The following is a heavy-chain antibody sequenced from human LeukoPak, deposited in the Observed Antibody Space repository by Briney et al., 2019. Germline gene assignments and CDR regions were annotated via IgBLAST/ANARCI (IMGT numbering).Heavy chain of an antibody. CDR1: GFTFDDYA. D-gene: IGHD3-22*01. CDR2: ISWDGDST. J-gene: IGHJ4*02. Sequence: GGSLRLSCAASGFTFDDYAMHWVRHAPGKGLECVSLISWDGDSTYYSDSVKGRFTISRDNNKNSLYLQMNSLRTEDTALYYCATAPYDSIGIFDYWGQGTLVTVSS. CDR3: ATAPYDSIGIFDY. V-gene: IGHV3-43D*03.